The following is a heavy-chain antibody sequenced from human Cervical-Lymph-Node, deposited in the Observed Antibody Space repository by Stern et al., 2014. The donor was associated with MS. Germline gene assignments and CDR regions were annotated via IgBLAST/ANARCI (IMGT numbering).Heavy chain of an antibody. D-gene: IGHD6-25*01. V-gene: IGHV3-30-3*01. CDR2: ISYDGSNK. CDR1: GFTFRSYA. CDR3: ARDKGWGPSARALDY. Sequence: VQLVESGGGVVQPGRSLRLSCAASGFTFRSYAMHWVRQAPGKGLEWVAVISYDGSNKYYADSVKGRFTISRDNSKNTLYLQMNSLRAEDTAVYYCARDKGWGPSARALDYWGQGTLVTVSS. J-gene: IGHJ4*02.